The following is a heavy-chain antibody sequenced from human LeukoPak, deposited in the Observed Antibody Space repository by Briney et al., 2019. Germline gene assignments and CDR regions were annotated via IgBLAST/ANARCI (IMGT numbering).Heavy chain of an antibody. CDR1: GYTFTSYD. D-gene: IGHD6-13*01. CDR3: ARGIIAADDY. Sequence: ASVKVSCKASGYTFTSYDINWVRQATGQGLEWMGWMNPNSGNTGYAQKFQGRVTMTRDTSISTAYMELSRLRSDDTAVYYCARGIIAADDYWGQGTLVTVSS. CDR2: MNPNSGNT. J-gene: IGHJ4*02. V-gene: IGHV1-8*01.